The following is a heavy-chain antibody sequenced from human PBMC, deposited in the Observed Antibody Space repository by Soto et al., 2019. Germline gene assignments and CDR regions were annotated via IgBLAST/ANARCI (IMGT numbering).Heavy chain of an antibody. Sequence: SQTLSLTCAISGDSVSSNSAAWNWIRQSPSRGLEWLGRTYYRSKWYNDYAVSVKSRITINPDTSKNQFSLQLNSVTPEDTAVYYCAREGRYCANGVCYREWFDLWGQATLVTVSS. J-gene: IGHJ5*02. CDR1: GDSVSSNSAA. CDR3: AREGRYCANGVCYREWFDL. V-gene: IGHV6-1*01. D-gene: IGHD2-8*01. CDR2: TYYRSKWYN.